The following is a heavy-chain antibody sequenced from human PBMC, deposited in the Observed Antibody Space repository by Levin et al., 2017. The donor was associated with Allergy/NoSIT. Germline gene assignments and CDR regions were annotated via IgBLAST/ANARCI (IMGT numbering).Heavy chain of an antibody. Sequence: SETLSLTCTVSGGSISSYYWSWIRQPPGKGLEWIGYIYYSGSTNYNPSLKSRVTISVDTSKNQFSLKLSSVTAADTAVYYCARAGGYSGYDPTGHLDYWGQGTLVTVSS. V-gene: IGHV4-59*01. CDR2: IYYSGST. CDR1: GGSISSYY. CDR3: ARAGGYSGYDPTGHLDY. D-gene: IGHD5-12*01. J-gene: IGHJ4*02.